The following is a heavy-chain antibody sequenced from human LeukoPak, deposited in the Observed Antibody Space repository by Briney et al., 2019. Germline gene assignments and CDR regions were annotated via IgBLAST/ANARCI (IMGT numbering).Heavy chain of an antibody. D-gene: IGHD6-6*01. V-gene: IGHV3-30*01. CDR2: ISSDGSNQ. J-gene: IGHJ6*03. CDR1: EFTFSSYA. Sequence: GGSLRLSCEASEFTFSSYAMHWVRQAPGKGLEWVAVISSDGSNQYFADSVTGRFAISRDNPKSTLYLRMNSLKVEDTAVYFCARQSSSLYYSHTYMDVWGKGTTVTVSS. CDR3: ARQSSSLYYSHTYMDV.